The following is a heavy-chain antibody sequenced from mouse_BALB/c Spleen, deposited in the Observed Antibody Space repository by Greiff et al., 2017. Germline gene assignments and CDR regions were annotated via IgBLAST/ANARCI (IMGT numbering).Heavy chain of an antibody. CDR3: APYDYDGGIWFAY. D-gene: IGHD2-4*01. Sequence: EVQLQESGAELVKPGASVKLSCTASGFNFTDNYMHWVKQRPEQGLEWIGRIDPANGNTKYDPKFQGKATITADTSSNTAYLQLSSLTSEDTAVYYCAPYDYDGGIWFAYWGQGTLVTVSA. CDR2: IDPANGNT. J-gene: IGHJ3*01. CDR1: GFNFTDNY. V-gene: IGHV14-3*02.